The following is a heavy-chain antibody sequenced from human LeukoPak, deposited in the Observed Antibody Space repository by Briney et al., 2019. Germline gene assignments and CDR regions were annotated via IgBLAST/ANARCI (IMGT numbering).Heavy chain of an antibody. J-gene: IGHJ4*02. CDR2: INHSGST. CDR1: GGSFSGYY. V-gene: IGHV4-34*01. Sequence: SETLSLTWAVYGGSFSGYYWSWIRQPPGKGLEWIGEINHSGSTYYNPSLKSRVTISVDTSKNQFSLKLSSVTAADTAVYYCARQGYCSGGSCYSMDYGGQGTLVTVSS. D-gene: IGHD2-15*01. CDR3: ARQGYCSGGSCYSMDY.